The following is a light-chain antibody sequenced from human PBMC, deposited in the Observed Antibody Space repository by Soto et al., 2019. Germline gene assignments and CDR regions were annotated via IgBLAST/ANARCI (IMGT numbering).Light chain of an antibody. CDR3: QQYNNWPRT. J-gene: IGKJ1*01. V-gene: IGKV3-11*01. CDR2: DAS. Sequence: EIVLTLSAATLSLSPGKSATLSCRASQSVSSYLAWYQQKHGQAPRLLIYDASNRATGIPARFSGSGSGTEFTLTISSLQSEDFAVYYCQQYNNWPRTFGQGTKVDIK. CDR1: QSVSSY.